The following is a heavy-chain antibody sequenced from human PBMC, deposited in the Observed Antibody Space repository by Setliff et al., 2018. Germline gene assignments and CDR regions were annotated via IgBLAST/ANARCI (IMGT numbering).Heavy chain of an antibody. V-gene: IGHV4-30-4*08. Sequence: TLSLTCTVSGGSISSGDYYWSWIRQPPGKGLEWIGYIYSSGGTYYNPSLKSRVSISVDTSKNQFSLKLSSVTAADTAMYYCARESRYYYDNLGTLDYWGQGTLVNVSS. CDR1: GGSISSGDYY. J-gene: IGHJ4*02. CDR2: IYSSGGT. D-gene: IGHD3-22*01. CDR3: ARESRYYYDNLGTLDY.